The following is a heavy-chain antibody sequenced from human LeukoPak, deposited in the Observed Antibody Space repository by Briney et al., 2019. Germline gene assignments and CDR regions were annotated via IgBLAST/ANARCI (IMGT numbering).Heavy chain of an antibody. V-gene: IGHV4-34*01. D-gene: IGHD3-16*02. CDR3: ARGGPYYDYVWGSYRYTFPYFDY. Sequence: SETLSLTCAVYGGSFSGYYWSWIRQPPGRGLEWIGEINHSGSTNYNPSLKSRVTISVDTSKNRFSLKLSSVTAADTAVYYCARGGPYYDYVWGSYRYTFPYFDYWGQGTLVTVSS. J-gene: IGHJ4*02. CDR1: GGSFSGYY. CDR2: INHSGST.